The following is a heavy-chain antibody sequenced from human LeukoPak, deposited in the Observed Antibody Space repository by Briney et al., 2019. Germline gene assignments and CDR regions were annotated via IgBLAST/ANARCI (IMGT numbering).Heavy chain of an antibody. J-gene: IGHJ4*02. CDR2: ISSSSSTI. Sequence: TGGSPRLSCAASGFTFSSYSMNWVRQAPGKGLEWVSYISSSSSTIYYADSVKGRFTTSRDNAKNSLYLQMNSLRAEDTAVYYCARDLNDFWSGYSYDYWGQGTLVTVSS. V-gene: IGHV3-48*01. CDR3: ARDLNDFWSGYSYDY. D-gene: IGHD3-3*01. CDR1: GFTFSSYS.